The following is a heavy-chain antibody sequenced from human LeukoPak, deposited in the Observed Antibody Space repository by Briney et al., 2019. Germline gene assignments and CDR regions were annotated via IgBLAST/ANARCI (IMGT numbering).Heavy chain of an antibody. CDR3: ASGLTYYYDSSRFDY. CDR1: GGSISSGDYY. CDR2: IYYSGST. D-gene: IGHD3-22*01. J-gene: IGHJ4*02. V-gene: IGHV4-30-4*08. Sequence: TSETLSLTCTVSGGSISSGDYYWSWIRQPPGKGLEWIGHIYYSGSTYYNPSLKSRVTISVDTSKNQFSLKLSSVTAADTAVYYCASGLTYYYDSSRFDYWGQGTLVTVSS.